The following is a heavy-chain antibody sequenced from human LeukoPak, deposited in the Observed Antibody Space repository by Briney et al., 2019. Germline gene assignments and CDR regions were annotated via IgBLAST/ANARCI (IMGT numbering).Heavy chain of an antibody. CDR3: AIHVVVVTNVPDAFDI. J-gene: IGHJ3*02. CDR1: EFDFSSHA. Sequence: PGGSLRLSCAASEFDFSSHAMTWVRQAPGKGLEWVSAISISGSKTYYADSVKGRFTISRDNSKNTLYLQMNSLRAEDTAVYYCAIHVVVVTNVPDAFDIWGQGTMVTVSS. D-gene: IGHD2-21*02. V-gene: IGHV3-23*01. CDR2: ISISGSKT.